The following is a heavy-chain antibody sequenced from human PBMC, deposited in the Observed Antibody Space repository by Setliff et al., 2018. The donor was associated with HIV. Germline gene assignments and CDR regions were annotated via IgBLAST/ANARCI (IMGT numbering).Heavy chain of an antibody. Sequence: PSETLSLTCTVSGASISSSSYFWGWIRQPPGRGLEWIGSIYYSGSTYYNPSLKSRVTISVDTSKNQFSLKLSSVTAADTAVYYCARHYNVNYYVRKDFDYWGQGTPVTVSS. CDR2: IYYSGST. V-gene: IGHV4-39*01. CDR3: ARHYNVNYYVRKDFDY. CDR1: GASISSSSYF. D-gene: IGHD1-26*01. J-gene: IGHJ4*02.